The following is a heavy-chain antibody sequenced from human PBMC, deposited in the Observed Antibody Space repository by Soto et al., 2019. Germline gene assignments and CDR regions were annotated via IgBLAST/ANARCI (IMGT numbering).Heavy chain of an antibody. CDR2: IIDSGGYT. Sequence: GGSLRLSCAASGFKSVDYAMNWVRQAPGKGLEWVSAIIDSGGYTYYADSVKGRFTISRDNSKNTLYLQMNSLRAEDTALYYCAKETYYYYGMDVWGQGTTVTVSS. CDR1: GFKSVDYA. V-gene: IGHV3-23*01. CDR3: AKETYYYYGMDV. J-gene: IGHJ6*02.